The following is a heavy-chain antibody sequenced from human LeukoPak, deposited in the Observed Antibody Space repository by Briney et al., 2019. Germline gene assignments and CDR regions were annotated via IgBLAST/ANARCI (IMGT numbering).Heavy chain of an antibody. V-gene: IGHV3-23*01. CDR1: GFTFSSYA. D-gene: IGHD3-10*01. Sequence: GGSLRISCAASGFTFSSYAMSWVRQAPGKGLEWVSAISGSGGSTYYADSVKGRFTISRDNSKNTLYLQMNSLRAEDTVVYYCAKRYGSGPNYYYYYGMDVWGQGTTVTVSS. CDR3: AKRYGSGPNYYYYYGMDV. CDR2: ISGSGGST. J-gene: IGHJ6*02.